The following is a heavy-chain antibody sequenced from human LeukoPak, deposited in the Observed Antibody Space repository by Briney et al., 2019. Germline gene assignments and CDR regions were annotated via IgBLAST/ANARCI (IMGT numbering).Heavy chain of an antibody. Sequence: GGSLRLSCAASGFTFSSYGMNWVRQAPGKGLEWVSVVYGGGSTYYADSVKGRFTISRDNSKNTLYLQMNSLRTEDTAVYYCAKANPLIVGARAGGPINFWGQGTMVTVSS. CDR2: VYGGGST. J-gene: IGHJ3*01. V-gene: IGHV3-53*05. CDR1: GFTFSSYG. D-gene: IGHD1-26*01. CDR3: AKANPLIVGARAGGPINF.